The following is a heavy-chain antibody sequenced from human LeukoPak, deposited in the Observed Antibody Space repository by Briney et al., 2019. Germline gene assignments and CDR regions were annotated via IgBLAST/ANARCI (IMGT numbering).Heavy chain of an antibody. CDR3: ARRITDYYDGSGYRSLDYFDY. CDR1: GGSISSGSYY. D-gene: IGHD3-22*01. J-gene: IGHJ4*02. V-gene: IGHV4-61*09. CDR2: INHSGSS. Sequence: QPSQTLSLTCTVSGGSISSGSYYWSWIRQPAGKGLEWIGEINHSGSSNYNPSLKSRVTISVDTSKNQFSLKLSSVTAADTAVYYCARRITDYYDGSGYRSLDYFDYWGQGTLVTVSS.